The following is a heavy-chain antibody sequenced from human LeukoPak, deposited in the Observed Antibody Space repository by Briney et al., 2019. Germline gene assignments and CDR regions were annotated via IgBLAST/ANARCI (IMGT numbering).Heavy chain of an antibody. Sequence: PGGSLRLSCAASGFTVSTYDMHWVRQAPGEGPEWIAYFGISGTIYYADSVRGRFTISRGSAKNSLHLEMNSLRVDDTAIYYCAGYGFYPYWGQGTPVTVSS. V-gene: IGHV3-48*01. CDR2: FGISGTI. D-gene: IGHD5-18*01. CDR1: GFTVSTYD. J-gene: IGHJ4*02. CDR3: AGYGFYPY.